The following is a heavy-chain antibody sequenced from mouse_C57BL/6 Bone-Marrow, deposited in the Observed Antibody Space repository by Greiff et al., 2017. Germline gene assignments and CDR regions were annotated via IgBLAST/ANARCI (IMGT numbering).Heavy chain of an antibody. CDR2: IYPRSGDT. CDR1: GYTFTSSC. D-gene: IGHD1-1*01. CDR3: ARVGLLLGDY. J-gene: IGHJ2*01. Sequence: VQLQQSGAELARPGASVKLSCKASGYTFTSSCMSWVKQRPGQGLEWIGQIYPRSGDTYYNEKFKGKATLTADKSSSTAYMELRSLTSEDSAVYFCARVGLLLGDYWAQGTTLTVSS. V-gene: IGHV1-81*01.